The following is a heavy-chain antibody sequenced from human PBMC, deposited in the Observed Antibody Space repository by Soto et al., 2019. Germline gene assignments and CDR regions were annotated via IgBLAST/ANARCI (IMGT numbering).Heavy chain of an antibody. CDR1: GYSFTSYW. CDR3: ASKVPADINYYYYGIDV. J-gene: IGHJ6*02. D-gene: IGHD2-2*01. CDR2: IDPSDSYT. Sequence: GESLKISCKGSGYSFTSYWISGVRQMPGKGLEWMGRIDPSDSYTNYSPSFQGHVTISADKSISTAYLQWSSLKASDTAMYYCASKVPADINYYYYGIDVWGQGTTVTVYS. V-gene: IGHV5-10-1*01.